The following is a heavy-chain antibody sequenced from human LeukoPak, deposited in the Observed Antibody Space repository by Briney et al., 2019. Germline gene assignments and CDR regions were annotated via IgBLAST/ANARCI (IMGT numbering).Heavy chain of an antibody. J-gene: IGHJ4*02. CDR2: ISGSGGST. CDR3: AKEEIPPSYCSGGSCYHAFDY. V-gene: IGHV3-23*01. D-gene: IGHD2-15*01. Sequence: GGSLRLSCAASGFTFSSYAMSWVRQAPGKGLEWVSAISGSGGSTYYADSVKGRFTISRDNSKNTLYLQMNSLRAEDTAVYYCAKEEIPPSYCSGGSCYHAFDYWGQGTLVTVSS. CDR1: GFTFSSYA.